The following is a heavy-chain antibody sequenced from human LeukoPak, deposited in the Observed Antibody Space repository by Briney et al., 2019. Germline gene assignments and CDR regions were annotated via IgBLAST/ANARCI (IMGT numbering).Heavy chain of an antibody. CDR1: GGSISSSDYY. CDR3: ARLTKRNDPFAI. D-gene: IGHD1-14*01. J-gene: IGHJ3*02. Sequence: KSSETLSLTCTLSGGSISSSDYYWGWIRQPPGKGLEWIGSIYYSGSTNYNPSLKSRLTISVDTSKNQFSLKLSSVTAADTAVYYCARLTKRNDPFAIWGQGTMVTVSS. CDR2: IYYSGST. V-gene: IGHV4-39*07.